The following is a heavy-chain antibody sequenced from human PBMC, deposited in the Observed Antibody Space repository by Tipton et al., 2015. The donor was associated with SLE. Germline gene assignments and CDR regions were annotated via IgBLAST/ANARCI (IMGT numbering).Heavy chain of an antibody. J-gene: IGHJ6*02. V-gene: IGHV4-61*09. CDR1: GGSISSGSYY. D-gene: IGHD2-15*01. Sequence: TLSLTCTVSGGSISSGSYYWSWIRQPAGKGLEWIGYIYTSGSTNYNPSLKSRVTISVDTSKNQFSLKLSSVTAADTAVYYCARDQVVRAGGMDVWGQGTTVTVSS. CDR2: IYTSGST. CDR3: ARDQVVRAGGMDV.